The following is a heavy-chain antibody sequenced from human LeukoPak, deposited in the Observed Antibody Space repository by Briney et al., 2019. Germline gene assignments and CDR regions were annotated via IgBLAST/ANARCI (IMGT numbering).Heavy chain of an antibody. V-gene: IGHV3-30*02. J-gene: IGHJ6*03. D-gene: IGHD6-19*01. CDR1: GFTFSSYG. CDR3: AKDGTLGYSSGWYGPYYYYMDV. CDR2: IRYDGSNR. Sequence: PGGSLRLSCAASGFTFSSYGMHWVRQAPGKGLEWVAFIRYDGSNRYYADSVKGRFTISRDNSKNTLYLQMNSLRAEDTAVYYCAKDGTLGYSSGWYGPYYYYMDVWGKGTTVTISS.